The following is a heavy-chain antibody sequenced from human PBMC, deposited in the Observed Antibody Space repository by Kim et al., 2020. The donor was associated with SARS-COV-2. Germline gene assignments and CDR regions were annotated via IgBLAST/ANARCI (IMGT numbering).Heavy chain of an antibody. D-gene: IGHD2-15*01. J-gene: IGHJ4*02. CDR1: GFTFSSYG. CDR2: IWYDGSNK. Sequence: GRSLRLSCAASGFTFSSYGMHWVRQAPGKGLEWVAVIWYDGSNKYYADSVKGRFTISRDNSKNTLYLQMNSLRAEDTAVYYCARGPFGYCSGGSCYGIDYWGQGTLVTVSS. CDR3: ARGPFGYCSGGSCYGIDY. V-gene: IGHV3-33*01.